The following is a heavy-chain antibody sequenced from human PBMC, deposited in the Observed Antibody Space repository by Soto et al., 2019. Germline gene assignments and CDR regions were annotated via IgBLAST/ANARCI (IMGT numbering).Heavy chain of an antibody. J-gene: IGHJ4*02. V-gene: IGHV3-9*01. Sequence: EVQLVESGGGLVQPGRSLRLSCAASGFTFDDYAMHWVRQAPGKGLEWVSGISWNSGSIGYADSVKGRFTISRDNAKNSLYLQMNSLRAEDKALYYCAKGSTVNYFDYWGQGTLVTVSS. CDR2: ISWNSGSI. CDR3: AKGSTVNYFDY. CDR1: GFTFDDYA. D-gene: IGHD2-21*02.